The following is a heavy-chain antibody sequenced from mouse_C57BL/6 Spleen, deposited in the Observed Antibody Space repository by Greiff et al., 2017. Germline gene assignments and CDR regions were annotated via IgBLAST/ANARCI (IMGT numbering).Heavy chain of an antibody. J-gene: IGHJ1*03. CDR1: GYTFTSYW. D-gene: IGHD1-1*01. CDR3: ARRDYGSSGYFDV. CDR2: IDPSDSST. Sequence: QVQLKQPGAELVMPGASVKLSCKASGYTFTSYWMHWVKQRPGQGLEWIGEIDPSDSSTNDNQKFTGKSSLTGDKASSTAYMQLSSLTSEDSAVYYCARRDYGSSGYFDVWGTGTTVTVSS. V-gene: IGHV1-69*01.